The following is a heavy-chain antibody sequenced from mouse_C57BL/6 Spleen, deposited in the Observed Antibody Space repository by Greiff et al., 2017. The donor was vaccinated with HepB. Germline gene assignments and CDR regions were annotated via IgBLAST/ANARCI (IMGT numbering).Heavy chain of an antibody. Sequence: QVQLKQPGAELVKPGASVKLSCKASGYTFTSYWMHWVKQRPGQGLEWIGMIHPNSGSTNYNEKFKSKATLTVDKSSSTAYMQLSSLTSEDSAVYYCARRDDGYLFAYWGQGTLVTVSA. D-gene: IGHD2-3*01. CDR2: IHPNSGST. CDR3: ARRDDGYLFAY. J-gene: IGHJ3*01. V-gene: IGHV1-64*01. CDR1: GYTFTSYW.